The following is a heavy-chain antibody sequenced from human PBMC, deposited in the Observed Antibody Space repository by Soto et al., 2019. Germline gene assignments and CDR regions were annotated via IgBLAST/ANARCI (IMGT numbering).Heavy chain of an antibody. D-gene: IGHD1-26*01. J-gene: IGHJ4*02. CDR1: GFTFSSYA. V-gene: IGHV3-23*01. Sequence: PGGSLRLSCAASGFTFSSYAMSWVRQAPGKGLEWVSSISSSGGSTYYADSVKGRFTISRDNSKNTLYLQMNSLRAEDTAVYYCAKDSGSYLSYFDYWGQGTLVTVSS. CDR3: AKDSGSYLSYFDY. CDR2: ISSSGGST.